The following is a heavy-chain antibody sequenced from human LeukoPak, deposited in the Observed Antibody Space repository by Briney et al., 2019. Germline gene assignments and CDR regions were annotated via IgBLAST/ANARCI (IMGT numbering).Heavy chain of an antibody. Sequence: GGAPRLSCDASGFPFNDAWLSWVRQAPGRGLEGVGRIQREIDGGTTDYAAAVKRRFTISRDDSKNTLYLQMNSLKIEGTAVYYCATELLSHFDYWSQGGLVTVSS. CDR1: GFPFNDAW. J-gene: IGHJ4*02. CDR3: ATELLSHFDY. CDR2: IQREIDGGTT. V-gene: IGHV3-15*01. D-gene: IGHD2-21*02.